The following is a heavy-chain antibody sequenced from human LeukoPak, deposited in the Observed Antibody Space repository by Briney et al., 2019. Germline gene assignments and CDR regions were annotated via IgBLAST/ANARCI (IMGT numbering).Heavy chain of an antibody. D-gene: IGHD3-16*02. J-gene: IGHJ4*02. V-gene: IGHV4-39*07. CDR2: IYYSGST. Sequence: PSETLSLTCTVSGGSISSSSYYWGWIRQPPGKGLEWIGSIYYSGSTYYNPSLKSRVTISVDTSKNQFSLKLSSVTAADTAVYYCARSDYVWGSYRTHFDYWGQGTLVTVSS. CDR1: GGSISSSSYY. CDR3: ARSDYVWGSYRTHFDY.